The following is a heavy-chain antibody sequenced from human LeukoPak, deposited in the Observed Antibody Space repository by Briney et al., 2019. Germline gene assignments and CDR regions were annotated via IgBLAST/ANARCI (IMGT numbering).Heavy chain of an antibody. Sequence: SETLSLTCAVSGGSISSSNWWSWVRQPPGKGLEWIGEIYHSGSTNYNPSLKSRVTISVDTSKNQFSLKLSSVTAADTAVYYCARGFDGDYEFDAFDIWGQGTMVTVSS. J-gene: IGHJ3*02. V-gene: IGHV4-4*02. CDR1: GGSISSSNW. CDR3: ARGFDGDYEFDAFDI. D-gene: IGHD4-17*01. CDR2: IYHSGST.